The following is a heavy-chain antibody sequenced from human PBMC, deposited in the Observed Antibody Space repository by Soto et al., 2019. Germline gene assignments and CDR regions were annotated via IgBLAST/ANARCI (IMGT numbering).Heavy chain of an antibody. J-gene: IGHJ5*02. CDR3: ARESVHIYDSRGYHFWFDP. Sequence: GGSLRLSCAASGFTFSSYAMSWVRQAPGKGLEWVSAISGSGGSTYYADSVKGRFTISRDNSKNTLYLQMNSLRAEDTAVYYCARESVHIYDSRGYHFWFDPWGQGTQVTVSS. CDR2: ISGSGGST. D-gene: IGHD3-22*01. CDR1: GFTFSSYA. V-gene: IGHV3-23*01.